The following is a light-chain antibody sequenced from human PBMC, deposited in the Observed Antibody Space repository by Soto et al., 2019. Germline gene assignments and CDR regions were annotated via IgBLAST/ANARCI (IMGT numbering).Light chain of an antibody. V-gene: IGKV3-20*01. J-gene: IGKJ1*01. CDR1: QSVSSSY. CDR2: GAS. Sequence: EIVLTQSPSTLSLSPGESATLSCRASQSVSSSYLAWYQQKPGQAPRLLIYGASNRATGIPDRFSGSGSGTDFTLTISRLEPEDFAVYYCQQYGSSPPWTFGQGTKVDIK. CDR3: QQYGSSPPWT.